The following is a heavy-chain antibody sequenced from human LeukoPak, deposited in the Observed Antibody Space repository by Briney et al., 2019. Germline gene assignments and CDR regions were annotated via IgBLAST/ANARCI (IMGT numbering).Heavy chain of an antibody. D-gene: IGHD2-8*01. CDR1: GFSFDDFG. J-gene: IGHJ4*02. Sequence: PGGSLRLSCAASGFSFDDFGMTWARQVPGKGLEWVSGISWNGGITGYADSVKGRFSISRDNAKKSLYLQMNSLRADDTAFYYCARGGYCSNGVCYKALDYWGQGTLVTVSS. V-gene: IGHV3-20*04. CDR2: ISWNGGIT. CDR3: ARGGYCSNGVCYKALDY.